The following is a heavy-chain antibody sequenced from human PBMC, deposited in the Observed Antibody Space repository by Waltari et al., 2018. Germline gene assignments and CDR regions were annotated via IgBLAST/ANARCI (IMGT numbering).Heavy chain of an antibody. CDR1: GGTFSSYA. D-gene: IGHD3-10*01. CDR3: ARGRRMVRGVIITSWFDP. J-gene: IGHJ5*02. Sequence: QVQLVQSGAEVKKPGSSVKVSCKASGGTFSSYAISWVRQAPGQGLEWMGGTIPRFGKENCARKSQGRVTITADESTSTAYMERSSLRSGETAVYYCARGRRMVRGVIITSWFDPWGQGTLVTVSS. CDR2: TIPRFGKE. V-gene: IGHV1-69*01.